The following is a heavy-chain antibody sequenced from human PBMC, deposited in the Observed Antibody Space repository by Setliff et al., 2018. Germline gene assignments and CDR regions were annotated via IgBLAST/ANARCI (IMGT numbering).Heavy chain of an antibody. CDR3: MRLVRFCSRTVCQRTSGDEA. V-gene: IGHV1-18*01. D-gene: IGHD3-3*01. CDR1: GYTFRQSI. CDR2: IGVYSGNT. J-gene: IGHJ5*02. Sequence: GASVKVSCKASGYTFRQSIVSWVRQAPGQGLEWLGWIGVYSGNTYSAQRFQGRVSLTTDVSTNTAYLELRGLRSDDTAVYYCMRLVRFCSRTVCQRTSGDEAWGQGTLVTV.